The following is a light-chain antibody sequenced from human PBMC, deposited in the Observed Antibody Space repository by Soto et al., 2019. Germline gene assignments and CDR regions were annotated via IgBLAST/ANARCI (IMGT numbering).Light chain of an antibody. CDR3: AAWDDSLRGRV. J-gene: IGLJ2*01. CDR1: SSNIGSNP. CDR2: SDN. V-gene: IGLV1-44*01. Sequence: QSVLTQPPSASGTPGQRGTISWSGSSSNIGSNPVSWYQQLPGTAPKSLIYSDNQRPSGVPDRISGSRSGTSASLAISGLQAEDEAEYDCAAWDDSLRGRVFGGGTKLTVL.